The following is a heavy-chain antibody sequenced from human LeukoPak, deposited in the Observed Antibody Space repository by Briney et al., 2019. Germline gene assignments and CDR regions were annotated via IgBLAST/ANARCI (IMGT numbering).Heavy chain of an antibody. CDR1: GGSISSSSYY. J-gene: IGHJ6*03. V-gene: IGHV4-39*07. D-gene: IGHD3-3*01. CDR2: IYYSGST. Sequence: SETLSLTCTVSGGSISSSSYYWGWIRQPPGTGLEWIGSIYYSGSTYYNPSLKSRVTISVDTSKNQFSLKLSSVTAADTAVYYCASRGKTYYDFWSGYYQLQYYYYMDVWGKGTTVTV. CDR3: ASRGKTYYDFWSGYYQLQYYYYMDV.